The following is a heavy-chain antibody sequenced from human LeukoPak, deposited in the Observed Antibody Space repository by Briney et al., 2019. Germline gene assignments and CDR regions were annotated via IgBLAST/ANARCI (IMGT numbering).Heavy chain of an antibody. Sequence: GGSLRLSCATSGFTFSSYWMSWVRQAPGKGLEWVANIKQDGSEKYYVDSMKGRFTIPRDNAKNSLYLQMNSLRAEDTAVYYCAREVVGASAAYFDYWGQGTLVIVSS. J-gene: IGHJ4*02. V-gene: IGHV3-7*01. CDR2: IKQDGSEK. CDR3: AREVVGASAAYFDY. CDR1: GFTFSSYW. D-gene: IGHD1-26*01.